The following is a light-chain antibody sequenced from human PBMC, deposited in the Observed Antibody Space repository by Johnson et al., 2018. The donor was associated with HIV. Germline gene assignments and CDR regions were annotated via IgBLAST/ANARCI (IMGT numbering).Light chain of an antibody. CDR3: GTWDSSLSAGV. Sequence: QSVLTQPPSVSAAPGQKVTISCSGNRSNIGDNYVSWYQQLPGTAPKLLIYDNNKRPSGIPDRFSGSKSGTSATLGITGLQTGDEADYYCGTWDSSLSAGVFGTGTKVTVL. V-gene: IGLV1-51*01. CDR2: DNN. J-gene: IGLJ1*01. CDR1: RSNIGDNY.